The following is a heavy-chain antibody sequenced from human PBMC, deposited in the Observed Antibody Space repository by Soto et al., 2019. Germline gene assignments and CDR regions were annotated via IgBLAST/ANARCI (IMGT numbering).Heavy chain of an antibody. CDR2: IWYDGSNK. Sequence: GGSLRLSCAASGFTFSSYGMHWVRQAPGKGLEWVAVIWYDGSNKYYADSVKGRFTISRENSKNTLYLQMNSLRAEDTAVYYCARPQHRDYYYYYGMDVWGQGTTVTVSS. V-gene: IGHV3-33*01. CDR1: GFTFSSYG. J-gene: IGHJ6*02. CDR3: ARPQHRDYYYYYGMDV.